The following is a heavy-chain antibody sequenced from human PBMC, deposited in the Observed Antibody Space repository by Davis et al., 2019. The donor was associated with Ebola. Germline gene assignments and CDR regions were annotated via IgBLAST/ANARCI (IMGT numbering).Heavy chain of an antibody. J-gene: IGHJ5*02. CDR1: GDTFRTYT. CDR3: ARGKWFDP. Sequence: SVKVSCKASGDTFRTYTVAWVRQAPGQGLEWMGGIIPVFGTTDYAPRFQGRVTFTADESTSTAYMELTSLRSDDTAVYYCARGKWFDPWGQGTLVSVTS. V-gene: IGHV1-69*13. CDR2: IIPVFGTT.